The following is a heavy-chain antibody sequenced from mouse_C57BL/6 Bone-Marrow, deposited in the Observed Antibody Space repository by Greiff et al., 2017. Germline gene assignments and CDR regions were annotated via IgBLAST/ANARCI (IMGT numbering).Heavy chain of an antibody. CDR3: AKYYGSSSYYYAMDY. CDR1: GYTFTDYY. Sequence: DVQLQESGPVLVKPGASVKMSCKASGYTFTDYYMNWVKQSHGKSLEWIGVINPYNGGTSYNQKFKGKATLTVDKSSSTAYMELNSLTSEDSAVYYCAKYYGSSSYYYAMDYRGQGTSVTVSS. D-gene: IGHD1-1*01. J-gene: IGHJ4*01. CDR2: INPYNGGT. V-gene: IGHV1-19*01.